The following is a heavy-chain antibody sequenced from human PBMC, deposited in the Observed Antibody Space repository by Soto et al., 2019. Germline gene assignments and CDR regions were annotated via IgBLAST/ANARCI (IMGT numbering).Heavy chain of an antibody. CDR1: GGSFSGYY. V-gene: IGHV4-34*01. CDR2: INHSGST. CDR3: AREVITWLGELLHNWFDP. J-gene: IGHJ5*02. Sequence: SETLSLTCAVYGGSFSGYYWSWIRQPPGRGLEWIGEINHSGSTNYNPSLKSRVTISVDTSKNQFSLKLSSVTAADTAVYYCAREVITWLGELLHNWFDPWGQGTLVTVSS. D-gene: IGHD3-10*01.